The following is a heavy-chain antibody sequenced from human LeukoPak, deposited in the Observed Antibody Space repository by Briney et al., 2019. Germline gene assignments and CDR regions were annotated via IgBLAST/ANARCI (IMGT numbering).Heavy chain of an antibody. Sequence: GGSLRLSCAASGFTFSSYSMNWVRQAPGKGLEWVSYISSSSSTIYYADSVKGRFTISRDNAKNSLYLQMNSLRAEDTAVYYCARVHCSSTSCHDAFDIWGQGTMVTVSS. CDR1: GFTFSSYS. J-gene: IGHJ3*02. CDR2: ISSSSSTI. CDR3: ARVHCSSTSCHDAFDI. V-gene: IGHV3-48*04. D-gene: IGHD2-2*01.